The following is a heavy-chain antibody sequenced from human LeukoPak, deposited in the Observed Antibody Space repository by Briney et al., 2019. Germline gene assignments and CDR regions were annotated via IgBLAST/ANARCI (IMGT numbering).Heavy chain of an antibody. Sequence: PGGSLRLSCAASGFTVSSNYMNWVRQAPGKGLEWVSVIYSGGGTYYAESVKGRFTISRDNSKNTVYLQMDSLRAEDTAVYYCAKEMRQQLIPFDYWGQGTLVTVSS. V-gene: IGHV3-66*01. CDR3: AKEMRQQLIPFDY. D-gene: IGHD6-13*01. CDR2: IYSGGGT. J-gene: IGHJ4*02. CDR1: GFTVSSNY.